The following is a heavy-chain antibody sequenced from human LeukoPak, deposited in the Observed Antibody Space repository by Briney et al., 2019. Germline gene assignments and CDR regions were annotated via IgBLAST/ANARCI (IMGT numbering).Heavy chain of an antibody. V-gene: IGHV3-23*01. Sequence: GGSLRLSCAASGFTFSSYAMSWVRQAPGKGLEWVSAISGSGGSTYYADSVKGRFTISRDNSKNTLYLQMNSLRAEDTAVYYCAKDGTGTMIVVVIHPAEYFQQWGQGTLVTVSS. D-gene: IGHD3-22*01. CDR2: ISGSGGST. J-gene: IGHJ1*01. CDR1: GFTFSSYA. CDR3: AKDGTGTMIVVVIHPAEYFQQ.